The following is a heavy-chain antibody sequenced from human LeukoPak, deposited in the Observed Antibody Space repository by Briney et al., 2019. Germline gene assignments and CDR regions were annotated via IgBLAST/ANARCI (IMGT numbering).Heavy chain of an antibody. CDR2: INPNSGGT. CDR3: ARDLSDIVVVPAAIGY. CDR1: GYTFTSYG. Sequence: ASVKVSCMASGYTFTSYGISWVRQAPGQGLEWMGWINPNSGGTNYAQKFQGRVTMTRGTSISTAYMELSRLRSDDTAVYYCARDLSDIVVVPAAIGYWGQGTLVTVSS. D-gene: IGHD2-2*01. J-gene: IGHJ4*02. V-gene: IGHV1-2*02.